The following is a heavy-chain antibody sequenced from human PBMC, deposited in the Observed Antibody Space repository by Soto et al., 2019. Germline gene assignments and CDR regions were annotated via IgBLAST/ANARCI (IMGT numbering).Heavy chain of an antibody. CDR3: ARGVVVAATQGFDY. V-gene: IGHV4-59*01. CDR1: GGSISSYY. CDR2: IYYSGST. D-gene: IGHD2-15*01. Sequence: SETLSLTCTVSGGSISSYYLSWIRQPPGKGLEWIGYIYYSGSTNYNPSLKSRVTISVDTSKNQFSLKLSSVTAADTAVYYCARGVVVAATQGFDYWGQGTLVTVSS. J-gene: IGHJ4*02.